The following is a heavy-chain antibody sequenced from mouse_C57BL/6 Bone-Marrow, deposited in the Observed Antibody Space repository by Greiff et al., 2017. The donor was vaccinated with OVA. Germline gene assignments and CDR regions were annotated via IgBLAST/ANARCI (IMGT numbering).Heavy chain of an antibody. CDR2: IYPGDGDT. D-gene: IGHD3-2*02. Sequence: VQLQQSGPELVKPGASVKISCKASGYAFSSSWMNWVKQRPGKGLEWIGRIYPGDGDTNYNGKFKGKATLTVDKSSSTAYMELNSLTSEDSAVYYCASRQLRLRDYFDYWGQGTTLTVSS. CDR1: GYAFSSSW. J-gene: IGHJ2*01. CDR3: ASRQLRLRDYFDY. V-gene: IGHV1-82*01.